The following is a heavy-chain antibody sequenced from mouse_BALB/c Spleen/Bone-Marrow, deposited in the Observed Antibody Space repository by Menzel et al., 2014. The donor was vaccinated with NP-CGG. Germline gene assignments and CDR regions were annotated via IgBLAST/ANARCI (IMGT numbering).Heavy chain of an antibody. Sequence: LKESGPELEKPGASVKISCKASGYSFTGYSMNWVKQSNGKSLEWIGNIDPYYGGTSYNQKFKGKATLTVDKSSSTAYMQLKSLTSEDSAVYYCARADIHYYDFDVWGAGTTVTVSS. CDR3: ARADIHYYDFDV. CDR2: IDPYYGGT. D-gene: IGHD1-2*01. CDR1: GYSFTGYS. V-gene: IGHV1-39*01. J-gene: IGHJ1*01.